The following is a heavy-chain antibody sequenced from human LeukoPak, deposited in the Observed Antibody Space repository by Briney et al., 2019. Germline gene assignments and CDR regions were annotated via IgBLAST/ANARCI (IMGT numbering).Heavy chain of an antibody. V-gene: IGHV3-30*02. Sequence: GGSLRLSCAASGFTFSSYGMHWVRQAPGKGLEWVAFIRYDGSNKYYADSVKGRFTISRDNSKNTLYLRMNSLRAEDTAVYYCAKSGYSYGSDYWGQGTLVTVSS. J-gene: IGHJ4*02. D-gene: IGHD5-18*01. CDR1: GFTFSSYG. CDR2: IRYDGSNK. CDR3: AKSGYSYGSDY.